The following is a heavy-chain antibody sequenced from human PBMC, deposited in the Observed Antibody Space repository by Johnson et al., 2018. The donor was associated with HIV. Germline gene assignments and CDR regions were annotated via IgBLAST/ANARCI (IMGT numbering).Heavy chain of an antibody. V-gene: IGHV3-30*18. J-gene: IGHJ3*02. D-gene: IGHD6-6*01. CDR1: GFTFSSYG. Sequence: QVQVVESGGGVVQPGRSLRLSCAASGFTFSSYGMHWVRQAPGQGLEWVAVISYDGSNKYYADSVKGRFTISRDNSKNTLYLQMNSLRAEDTAVYYCAKDLSIAARPAAFDIWGQGTMVTVSS. CDR3: AKDLSIAARPAAFDI. CDR2: ISYDGSNK.